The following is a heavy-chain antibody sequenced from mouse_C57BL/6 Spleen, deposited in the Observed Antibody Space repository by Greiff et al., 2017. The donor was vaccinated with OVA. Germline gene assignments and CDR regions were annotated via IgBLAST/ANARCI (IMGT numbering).Heavy chain of an antibody. CDR3: ARKDYDDFDY. CDR2: ISSGSSTI. D-gene: IGHD2-4*01. J-gene: IGHJ2*01. Sequence: EVQLQESGGGLVKPGGSLKLSCAASGFTFSDYGMHWVRQAPEKGLEWVAYISSGSSTIYYADTVKGRFTISRDNAKNTLFLQMTSLRSEDTAMYYCARKDYDDFDYWGQGTTLTVSS. CDR1: GFTFSDYG. V-gene: IGHV5-17*01.